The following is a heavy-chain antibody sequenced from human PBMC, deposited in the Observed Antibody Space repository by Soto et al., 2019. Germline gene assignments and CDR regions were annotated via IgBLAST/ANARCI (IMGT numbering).Heavy chain of an antibody. CDR2: IYSGGST. CDR3: ATRPLLPGAP. J-gene: IGHJ3*01. V-gene: IGHV3-53*01. D-gene: IGHD3-22*01. Sequence: EVQLVESGGGLIQPGGSLRLSCAASGFTFSSNDMNWVRQAPGKGLEWVSLIYSGGSTYYADSVKGRFTISRDNAKNTSYLQMSSRRAEDTAVYYCATRPLLPGAPWGQGTMVTVSS. CDR1: GFTFSSND.